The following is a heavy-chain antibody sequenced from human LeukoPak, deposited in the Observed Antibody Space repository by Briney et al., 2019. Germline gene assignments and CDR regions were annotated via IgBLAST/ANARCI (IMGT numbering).Heavy chain of an antibody. J-gene: IGHJ4*02. V-gene: IGHV3-7*01. Sequence: XSCAXSGFTFTNYWXSWVRQTPGEAAEWVANIKQDGSEIYYLESVKGRFTISRDKAKNSVYMQMNRQRGDDTAIYYCARDKVTGASYFDYWGQGTLVTVSS. CDR1: GFTFTNYW. D-gene: IGHD7-27*01. CDR2: IKQDGSEI. CDR3: ARDKVTGASYFDY.